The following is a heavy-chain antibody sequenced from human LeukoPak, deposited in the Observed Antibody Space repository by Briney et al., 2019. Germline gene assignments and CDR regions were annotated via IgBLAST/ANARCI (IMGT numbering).Heavy chain of an antibody. V-gene: IGHV3-74*01. D-gene: IGHD3-10*01. J-gene: IGHJ4*02. CDR1: GFTFSSYW. CDR3: APSLYYYGSGSYYKGTDY. CDR2: INSDGSST. Sequence: GGSLRLSCAASGFTFSSYWMHWVRQAPGKGLVWVSRINSDGSSTSYADSVKGRFTISRDSAKNTLYLQMNSLRAEDTAVYYCAPSLYYYGSGSYYKGTDYWGQGTLVTVSS.